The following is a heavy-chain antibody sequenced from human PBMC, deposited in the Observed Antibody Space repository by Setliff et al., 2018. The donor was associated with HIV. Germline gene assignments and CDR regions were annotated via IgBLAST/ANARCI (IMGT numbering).Heavy chain of an antibody. D-gene: IGHD2-21*01. CDR3: ARAPRSPLRWRDNLLSSSSFFMDV. CDR2: IYPGDSDT. V-gene: IGHV5-51*01. Sequence: PGESLKISCEASGYIFTDYWIGWVRQMPGKGLGWMGIIYPGDSDTRYSPSFQGQVTFSADKSISAVYLQWDSLKASDSAIYYCARAPRSPLRWRDNLLSSSSFFMDVWGKGTTVTVSS. CDR1: GYIFTDYW. J-gene: IGHJ6*03.